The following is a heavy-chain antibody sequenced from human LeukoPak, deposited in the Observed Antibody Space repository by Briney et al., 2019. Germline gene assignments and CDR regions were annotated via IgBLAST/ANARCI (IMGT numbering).Heavy chain of an antibody. D-gene: IGHD3-10*01. CDR3: ATSMVRGVSDSWEIDY. Sequence: GGSLRLSCAASGFTVSSNYMSWVRQAPGKGLEWVLVIYSGGSTYYADSVKGRFTISRHNSKNTLYLQMNSLRAEDTAVYYCATSMVRGVSDSWEIDYWGQGTLVTVSS. CDR2: IYSGGST. J-gene: IGHJ4*02. CDR1: GFTVSSNY. V-gene: IGHV3-53*04.